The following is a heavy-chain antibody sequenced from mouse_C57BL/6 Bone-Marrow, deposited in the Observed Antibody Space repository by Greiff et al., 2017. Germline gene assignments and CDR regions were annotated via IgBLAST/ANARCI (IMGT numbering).Heavy chain of an antibody. CDR3: TTGNFDY. V-gene: IGHV14-4*01. CDR2: IDPENGDT. CDR1: GFNIKDDY. Sequence: VQLKESGAELVRPGASVKLSCTASGFNIKDDYMHWVKQRPEQGLEWIGWIDPENGDTEYASKFQGKATITAYTSSNTAYLQLSSLTSEDTAVYYCTTGNFDYWGQGTTLTVSS. J-gene: IGHJ2*01. D-gene: IGHD1-1*02.